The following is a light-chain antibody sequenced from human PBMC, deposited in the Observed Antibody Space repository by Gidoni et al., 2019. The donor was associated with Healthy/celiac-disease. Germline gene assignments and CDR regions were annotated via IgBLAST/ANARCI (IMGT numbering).Light chain of an antibody. J-gene: IGLJ1*01. CDR2: GNS. Sequence: QSVLTQPPSVSGAPGQRVTISCTGSSSNIGADYAVHWYQQLPGTAPKLLIYGNSNRPSGVPDRFSGSKSGTSASLAITGLQAEDEADYYCQSYDSSLSALYVFGTGTKVTVL. V-gene: IGLV1-40*01. CDR3: QSYDSSLSALYV. CDR1: SSNIGADYA.